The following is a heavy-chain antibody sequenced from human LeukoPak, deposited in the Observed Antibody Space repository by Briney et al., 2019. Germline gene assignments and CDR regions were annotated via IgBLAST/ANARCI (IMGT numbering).Heavy chain of an antibody. CDR3: ARASTYYYDSSGYYYY. J-gene: IGHJ4*02. V-gene: IGHV3-48*04. CDR2: ISYSSSTI. D-gene: IGHD3-22*01. Sequence: GGSLRLSCAASGFTFSSYSMNWARQAPGKGLEWVSYISYSSSTIYYADSVKGRFTISRDNAKNSLYLQMNSLRAEDTAVYYCARASTYYYDSSGYYYYWGQGTLVTVSS. CDR1: GFTFSSYS.